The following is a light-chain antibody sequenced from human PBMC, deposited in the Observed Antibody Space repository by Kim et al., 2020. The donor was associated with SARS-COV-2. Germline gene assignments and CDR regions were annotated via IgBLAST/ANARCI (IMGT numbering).Light chain of an antibody. CDR3: QKYNSAPWT. CDR1: QEIKNC. V-gene: IGKV1-27*01. CDR2: SVS. Sequence: AAFGERVTITCRAGQEIKNCLTRYQQKPGTARRLLICSVSTLQSRVPSRFSRSGSAPDFTLTITSLQPEDVATYYCQKYNSAPWTFGQGTKVDIK. J-gene: IGKJ1*01.